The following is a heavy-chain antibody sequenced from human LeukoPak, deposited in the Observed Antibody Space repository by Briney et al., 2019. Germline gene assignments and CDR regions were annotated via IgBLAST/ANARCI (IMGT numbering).Heavy chain of an antibody. D-gene: IGHD6-13*01. CDR2: IHHSGST. Sequence: KPSETLFLTSAVYCGSFISGYYWTFILQTPEKGLEWISEIHHSGSTNYNPNYNPSLKIRVTISLDTSKNQISLKLNSVTAADTALYYCATFRWAVGFEYWGQGTLVTVSS. CDR3: ATFRWAVGFEY. V-gene: IGHV4-34*01. J-gene: IGHJ4*02. CDR1: CGSFISGYY.